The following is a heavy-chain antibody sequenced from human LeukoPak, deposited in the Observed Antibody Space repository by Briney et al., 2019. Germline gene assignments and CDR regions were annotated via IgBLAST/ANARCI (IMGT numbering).Heavy chain of an antibody. Sequence: GASVKVSCKASGYTFTNYGINWVRQAPGQGLEWMGWISAYNGNTNYAQKLQGRVTMTTDTSTSTAYMELRSLRSDDTAVYYCARRAAARPSSFVGHWFDPWGQGTLVTVSS. J-gene: IGHJ5*02. CDR3: ARRAAARPSSFVGHWFDP. D-gene: IGHD6-6*01. V-gene: IGHV1-18*01. CDR2: ISAYNGNT. CDR1: GYTFTNYG.